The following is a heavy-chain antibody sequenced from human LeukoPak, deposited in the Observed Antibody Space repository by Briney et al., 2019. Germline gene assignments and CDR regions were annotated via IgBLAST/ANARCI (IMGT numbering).Heavy chain of an antibody. D-gene: IGHD5/OR15-5a*01. CDR1: GFTFSSYS. J-gene: IGHJ6*02. CDR3: ARVSTSYYYGMDV. Sequence: PGGSLRLSCAASGFTFSSYSMNWVRQAPGKGLEWVSYISSTATIYYADFLKGRFTISRDNAKNSLYLQMNSLRAEDTAVYYCARVSTSYYYGMDVWGQGTTVTVSS. CDR2: ISSTATI. V-gene: IGHV3-48*04.